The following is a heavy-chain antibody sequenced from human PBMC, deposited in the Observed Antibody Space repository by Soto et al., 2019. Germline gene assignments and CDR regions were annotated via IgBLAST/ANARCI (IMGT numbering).Heavy chain of an antibody. D-gene: IGHD4-17*01. V-gene: IGHV4-61*01. CDR3: ARTTAVPNTLRSRYYFDY. CDR2: IYYGGTT. Sequence: SETLSLTCSVSGASVSDKTFYWSWLRQSPGRGLEWIGYIYYGGTTNYNPSLKGRFTISVDTSKNQFSLRLNSVTAADTALYYCARTTAVPNTLRSRYYFDYWGQGMLVTVSS. J-gene: IGHJ4*02. CDR1: GASVSDKTFY.